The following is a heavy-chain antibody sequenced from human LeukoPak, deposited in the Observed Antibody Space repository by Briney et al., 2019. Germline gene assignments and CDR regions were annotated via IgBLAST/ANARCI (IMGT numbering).Heavy chain of an antibody. CDR2: INHSGST. D-gene: IGHD2-2*01. CDR3: ASGLGYCSSTSCYARHYYYGMDV. Sequence: PSETLSLTCAVYGGSFSGYYWSWIRQPPGKGLEWIGEINHSGSTNYNPSLKSRVTISVDTSKNQFSLKLSSVTAADTAVYYCASGLGYCSSTSCYARHYYYGMDVWGQGTAVTVSS. J-gene: IGHJ6*02. V-gene: IGHV4-34*01. CDR1: GGSFSGYY.